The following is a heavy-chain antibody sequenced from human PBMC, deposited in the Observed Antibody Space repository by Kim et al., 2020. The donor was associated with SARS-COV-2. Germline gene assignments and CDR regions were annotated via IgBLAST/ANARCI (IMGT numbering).Heavy chain of an antibody. CDR2: INHSGST. CDR3: ARNWPVRGILTGYYSATYYFDY. V-gene: IGHV4-34*01. CDR1: GGSFSGYY. Sequence: SETLSLTCAVYGGSFSGYYWSWIRQPPRKGLEWIGEINHSGSTNYNPSLKSRVTISVDTSKNQFSLKLSSVTAADTAVYYCARNWPVRGILTGYYSATYYFDYWGQGTLVTVSS. J-gene: IGHJ4*02. D-gene: IGHD3-9*01.